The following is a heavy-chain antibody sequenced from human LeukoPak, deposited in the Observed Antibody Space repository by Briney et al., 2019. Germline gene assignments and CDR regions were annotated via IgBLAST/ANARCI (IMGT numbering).Heavy chain of an antibody. V-gene: IGHV1-18*01. CDR1: GYTFTSYG. CDR2: ISAYNGNT. D-gene: IGHD4-17*01. CDR3: ARDQEYYGDSLNFDY. Sequence: ASVKVSCKASGYTFTSYGISWVRQAPGQGLEWMGWISAYNGNTNYAQKLQGRVTMTTDTSTSTAYMELRSLRSDDTAVYYCARDQEYYGDSLNFDYWGQGTLVTVSS. J-gene: IGHJ4*02.